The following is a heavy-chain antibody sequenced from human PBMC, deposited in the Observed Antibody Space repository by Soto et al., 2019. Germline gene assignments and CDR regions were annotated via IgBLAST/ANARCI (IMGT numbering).Heavy chain of an antibody. Sequence: QVQLVESGGGVVQPGRSLRLSCAASGFTFSSYGMHWVRQAPGKGLEWVAVISYDGSNKYYADSVKGRFTISRDNSKNTLYLQMNSLRAEDTAVYYSAKEGHHYEILTGYRSYYGMDVWGQGTTVTVSS. J-gene: IGHJ6*02. CDR2: ISYDGSNK. CDR1: GFTFSSYG. D-gene: IGHD3-9*01. V-gene: IGHV3-30*18. CDR3: AKEGHHYEILTGYRSYYGMDV.